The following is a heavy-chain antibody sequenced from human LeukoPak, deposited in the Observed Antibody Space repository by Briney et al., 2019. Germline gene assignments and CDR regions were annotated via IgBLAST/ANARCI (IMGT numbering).Heavy chain of an antibody. J-gene: IGHJ6*02. Sequence: GGSLRLSCAASGFTFDDYAMHWVRQAPGKGLEWVSGISWNSGGIDYADSVKGRFTISRDNAKNSLYLQMNSLRPEDTALYYCAKDRHNYYYYGMDVWDQGTTVTVSS. CDR2: ISWNSGGI. V-gene: IGHV3-9*01. CDR1: GFTFDDYA. CDR3: AKDRHNYYYYGMDV.